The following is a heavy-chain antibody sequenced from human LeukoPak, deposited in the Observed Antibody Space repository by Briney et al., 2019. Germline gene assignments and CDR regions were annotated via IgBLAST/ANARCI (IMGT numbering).Heavy chain of an antibody. CDR3: TSLTATMYYFDY. J-gene: IGHJ4*02. Sequence: PSETLSLTCTVSGGSISSSSYYWGWIRQPPGKGLEWIGSIYYSGSTYYNPSLKSRVTISVDTSKNQFSLKLSSMTAADTAVYYCTSLTATMYYFDYWGQGTLVTVSS. V-gene: IGHV4-39*01. CDR1: GGSISSSSYY. CDR2: IYYSGST. D-gene: IGHD2-21*02.